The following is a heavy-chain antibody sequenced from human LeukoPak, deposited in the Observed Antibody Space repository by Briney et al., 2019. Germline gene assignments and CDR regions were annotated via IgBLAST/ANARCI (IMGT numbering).Heavy chain of an antibody. Sequence: SETLSLTCTVSGGSISFYYWSWIRQPAGKGLEWIGRMYTSGSTNYNPSLESRVTISVDTSKNQFSLKLSSVTAADTAVYYCARGEKGSSSGSINYWGQGTLVTVSS. CDR3: ARGEKGSSSGSINY. D-gene: IGHD6-6*01. CDR1: GGSISFYY. CDR2: MYTSGST. V-gene: IGHV4-4*07. J-gene: IGHJ4*02.